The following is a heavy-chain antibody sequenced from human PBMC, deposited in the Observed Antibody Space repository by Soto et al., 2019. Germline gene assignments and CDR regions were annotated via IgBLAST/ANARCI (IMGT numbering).Heavy chain of an antibody. Sequence: QVQLVQSGAEVKKPGSSVKVSCKASGDTFSSYAISWVRQAPGQGLEWMGGIIPIFGTANYAQKFQGRVTLTADESTSTAYMELSSLRSEDTDVYYCARDQEGSSTSSYGMDVWGQGTTVTVSS. CDR3: ARDQEGSSTSSYGMDV. CDR1: GDTFSSYA. CDR2: IIPIFGTA. V-gene: IGHV1-69*01. D-gene: IGHD2-2*01. J-gene: IGHJ6*02.